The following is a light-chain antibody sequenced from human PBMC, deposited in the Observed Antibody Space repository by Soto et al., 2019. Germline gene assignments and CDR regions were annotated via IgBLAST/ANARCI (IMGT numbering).Light chain of an antibody. Sequence: EIVMTQSPASLSVSPGEGATLSCTASQSVSRYSAWYQQKPGQAPRLLIHGASTRAVGVPARFSGSWSGTDFTLTISSLQSEDSAIYYCHQYKNWPWTFGQGTKVDIK. V-gene: IGKV3-15*01. CDR1: QSVSRY. J-gene: IGKJ1*01. CDR3: HQYKNWPWT. CDR2: GAS.